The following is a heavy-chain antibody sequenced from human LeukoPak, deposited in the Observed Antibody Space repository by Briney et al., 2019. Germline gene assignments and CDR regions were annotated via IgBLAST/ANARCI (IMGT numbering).Heavy chain of an antibody. Sequence: GGSLRLSCAASGFTFSSYSMNWVRQAPGKGLVWVSRIKSDGSTNYADSVKGRFTISRDNAKNTVSLQMSSLRAEDTGVYYCARAPSEIGGYYPEYFRHWGQGTLVTVSS. J-gene: IGHJ1*01. CDR3: ARAPSEIGGYYPEYFRH. CDR2: IKSDGST. CDR1: GFTFSSYS. D-gene: IGHD3-22*01. V-gene: IGHV3-74*01.